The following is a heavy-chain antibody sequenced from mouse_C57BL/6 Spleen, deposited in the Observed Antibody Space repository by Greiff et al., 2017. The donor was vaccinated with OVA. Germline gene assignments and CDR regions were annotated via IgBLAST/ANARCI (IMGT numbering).Heavy chain of an antibody. D-gene: IGHD1-1*01. Sequence: QVQLQQSGAELVKPGASVKMSCKASGYTFTSYWITWVKQRPGQGLEWIGDIYPGSGSTNYNEKFKSKATLTVDTSSSTAYMQLSSLTSEDSAVYYCAREPHYYGSSDYWGQGTTLTVSS. CDR2: IYPGSGST. J-gene: IGHJ2*01. CDR3: AREPHYYGSSDY. V-gene: IGHV1-55*01. CDR1: GYTFTSYW.